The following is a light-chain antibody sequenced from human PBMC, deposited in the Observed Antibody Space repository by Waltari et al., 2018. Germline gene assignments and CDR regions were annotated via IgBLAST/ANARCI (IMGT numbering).Light chain of an antibody. Sequence: IVLTQSPRTLSLSPGERGTLPCRASQSVCTFLVWYHQKPGQAPRRLIQGASNRATGTPDRFSGSGSGTDFTLTISRLEPEDFAMYYCQHYERWPVTFGEGTKVEI. V-gene: IGKV3-20*01. J-gene: IGKJ1*01. CDR2: GAS. CDR1: QSVCTF. CDR3: QHYERWPVT.